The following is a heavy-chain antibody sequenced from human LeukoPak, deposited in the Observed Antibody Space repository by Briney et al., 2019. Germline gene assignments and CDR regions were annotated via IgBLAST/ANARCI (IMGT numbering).Heavy chain of an antibody. CDR1: GFTFSDYY. CDR3: ARVVLVTTPGYYYYYMDV. CDR2: ISSSGSTI. V-gene: IGHV3-11*01. Sequence: PGGSLRLSCAASGFTFSDYYMSWIRQAPGKGLEWVSYISSSGSTIYYADSVKGRFTISRDNAKNSLYLQMNSLRAEDTAVYYCARVVLVTTPGYYYYYMDVWGKGTTVTISS. D-gene: IGHD4-17*01. J-gene: IGHJ6*03.